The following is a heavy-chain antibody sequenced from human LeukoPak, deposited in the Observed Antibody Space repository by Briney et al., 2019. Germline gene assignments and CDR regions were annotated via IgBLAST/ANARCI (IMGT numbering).Heavy chain of an antibody. Sequence: SETLSLTCTVSGGSISGYYWSWIRQPPGKGLQWLGCIYYSGNTNYNPSLKSRVTISVDTSKNQFSLKLSSVTAANTAMYYCARHDSSRDWFDPWGQGTLVTVSS. V-gene: IGHV4-59*08. CDR1: GGSISGYY. CDR3: ARHDSSRDWFDP. J-gene: IGHJ5*02. CDR2: IYYSGNT. D-gene: IGHD6-13*01.